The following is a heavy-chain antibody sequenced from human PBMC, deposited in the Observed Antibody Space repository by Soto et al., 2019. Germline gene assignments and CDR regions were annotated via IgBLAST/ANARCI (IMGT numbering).Heavy chain of an antibody. CDR3: ARVREYTYGLIDY. V-gene: IGHV1-69*08. CDR1: GGTLSAHT. D-gene: IGHD5-18*01. Sequence: QVQLVQSGAEVKKPGSSVKVSCKASGGTLSAHTFNWVRQAPGQGLEWMGRVIPMLGKSNYAQKLQGRVTITADKSTSTAYMELRCLISDDTAVYYCARVREYTYGLIDYWCQGTLVTVSS. CDR2: VIPMLGKS. J-gene: IGHJ4*02.